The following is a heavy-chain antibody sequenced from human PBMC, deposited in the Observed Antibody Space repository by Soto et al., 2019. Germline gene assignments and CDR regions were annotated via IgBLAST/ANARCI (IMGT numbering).Heavy chain of an antibody. CDR1: GGSFSGHY. J-gene: IGHJ4*02. CDR3: AGGRDYTWTL. D-gene: IGHD3-16*01. CDR2: SSHIGKT. V-gene: IGHV4-34*01. Sequence: QFRRQQWCAGLLKPSDTLSLTCAVFGGSFSGHYWSGIRQPPGKGLAWIGESSHIGKTEYNPSITNRVTISVDPPTNPFSLKLSSVTAADTAVYYCAGGRDYTWTLGGQGTLVTVSS.